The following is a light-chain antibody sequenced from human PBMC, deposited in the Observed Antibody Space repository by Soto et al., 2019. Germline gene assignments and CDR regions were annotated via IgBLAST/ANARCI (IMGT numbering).Light chain of an antibody. J-gene: IGKJ1*01. CDR3: QQYYSYPWT. CDR2: AAS. V-gene: IGKV1-8*01. Sequence: AIRMTQSPSSLSASTGDRVTITCRASQGISSYLAWYQQKPGKAPKLLIYAASTLQSGVLSRFSGGGSGTDFTLTISCLQSEDFATYYCQQYYSYPWTLGQGTKVEIK. CDR1: QGISSY.